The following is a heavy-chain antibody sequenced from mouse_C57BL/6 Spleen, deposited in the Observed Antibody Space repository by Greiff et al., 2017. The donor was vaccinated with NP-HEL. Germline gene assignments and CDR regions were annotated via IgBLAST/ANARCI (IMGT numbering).Heavy chain of an antibody. V-gene: IGHV5-12*01. J-gene: IGHJ3*01. CDR1: GFTFSDYY. Sequence: EVKLEESGGGLVQPGGSLKLSCAASGFTFSDYYMYWVRQTPEKRLEWVAYISNGGGSTYYPDTVKGRFTISRDNAKNTLYLQMSRLKSEDTAMYYCARHGASYYSNYVAWFAYWGQGTLVTVSA. CDR2: ISNGGGST. D-gene: IGHD2-5*01. CDR3: ARHGASYYSNYVAWFAY.